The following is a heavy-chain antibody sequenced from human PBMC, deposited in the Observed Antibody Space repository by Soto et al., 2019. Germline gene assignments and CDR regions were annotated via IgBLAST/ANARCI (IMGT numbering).Heavy chain of an antibody. V-gene: IGHV3-23*01. J-gene: IGHJ4*02. Sequence: GGSLRLSCAASGFTFSSYAMSWVRQAPGKGLEWVSAISGSGGSTYYADSVKGRFTISRDNSKNTLYLQMNSLRAEDTAVYYCANVSFLEWLVNYFDYWGQGTLVTVSS. CDR1: GFTFSSYA. CDR3: ANVSFLEWLVNYFDY. D-gene: IGHD3-3*02. CDR2: ISGSGGST.